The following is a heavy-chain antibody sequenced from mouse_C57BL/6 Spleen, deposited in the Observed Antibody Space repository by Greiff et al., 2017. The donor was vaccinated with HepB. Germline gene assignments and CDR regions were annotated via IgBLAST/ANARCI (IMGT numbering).Heavy chain of an antibody. V-gene: IGHV1-82*01. CDR2: IYPGDGDT. CDR1: GYAFSSSW. Sequence: QVQLQQSGPELVKPGASVKISCKASGYAFSSSWMNWVKQRPGKGLEWIGRIYPGDGDTNYNGKFKGKATLTADKSSSTAYMQLSSLTSEDSAVYFCAYFREAWFAYWGQGTLVTVSA. CDR3: AYFREAWFAY. J-gene: IGHJ3*01.